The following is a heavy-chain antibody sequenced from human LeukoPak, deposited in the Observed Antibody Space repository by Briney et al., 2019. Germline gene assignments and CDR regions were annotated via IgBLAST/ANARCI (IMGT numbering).Heavy chain of an antibody. CDR2: IVVGSGNT. Sequence: SVKVSCKASGFTFTSSAMQWVRQARGQRLEWIGWIVVGSGNTNYAQKFQERVTITRDMSTSTAYMELSSLRSEDTAVYYCEALTTGAGDAFDIWGQGTMVTVSS. CDR3: EALTTGAGDAFDI. CDR1: GFTFTSSA. V-gene: IGHV1-58*02. D-gene: IGHD1-1*01. J-gene: IGHJ3*02.